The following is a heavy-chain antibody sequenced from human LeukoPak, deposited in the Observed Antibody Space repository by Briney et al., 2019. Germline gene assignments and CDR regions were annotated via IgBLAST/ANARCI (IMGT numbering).Heavy chain of an antibody. CDR1: GGSISSYY. CDR2: IYYSGST. CDR3: ARDYIWGATDAFDI. V-gene: IGHV4-59*01. D-gene: IGHD3-16*01. J-gene: IGHJ3*02. Sequence: PSETLSLTCTVSGGSISSYYWSWIRQPPGKGLEWIGDIYYSGSTNYNPSLKSRVTISVDTSKNQFSLKLSSVTAADTAVYYCARDYIWGATDAFDIWGQGTMVTVSS.